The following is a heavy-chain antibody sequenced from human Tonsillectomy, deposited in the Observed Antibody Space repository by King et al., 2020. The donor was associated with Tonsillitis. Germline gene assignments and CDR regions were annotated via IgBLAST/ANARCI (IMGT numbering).Heavy chain of an antibody. J-gene: IGHJ6*02. V-gene: IGHV3-30*18. CDR1: GFTFSSYG. D-gene: IGHD2-2*02. CDR3: AKHTEVRPYYYSYGMDV. Sequence: VQLVESGGGVVQPGRSLRLSCAASGFTFSSYGMHWVRQAPGKGLEGVAVISYDGSNKYYADSVKGRFTISRDNYKNTLYLQMNSLRAEDTAVYYCAKHTEVRPYYYSYGMDVWGQGTTVTVSS. CDR2: ISYDGSNK.